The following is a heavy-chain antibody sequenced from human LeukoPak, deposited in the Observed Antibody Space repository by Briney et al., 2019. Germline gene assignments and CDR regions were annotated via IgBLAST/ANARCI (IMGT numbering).Heavy chain of an antibody. V-gene: IGHV4-39*01. Sequence: SETLSPTCTVSGGSISSSSYCWGWIRQPPGKVLEWIGSIYYSGSTYYNPSLKSRVTVSVDTSKNQFSLKLSSVTASDTAVYYCARHDGIAAPHDFWGQGTRVNVPS. CDR1: GGSISSSSYC. CDR2: IYYSGST. D-gene: IGHD6-13*01. J-gene: IGHJ4*02. CDR3: ARHDGIAAPHDF.